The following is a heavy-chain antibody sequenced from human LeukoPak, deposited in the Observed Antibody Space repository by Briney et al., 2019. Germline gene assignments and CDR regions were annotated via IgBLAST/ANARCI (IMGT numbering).Heavy chain of an antibody. Sequence: ASVKVFCKASGITFTSYYMHWVRQAPGQGLEWMGIINPSGGSTSYAQKFQGRVTMTRDTSTSTVYMELSSLRSEDTAVYYCARDPSGGYYFDYWGQGTLVTVSS. CDR2: INPSGGST. CDR3: ARDPSGGYYFDY. D-gene: IGHD3-10*01. CDR1: GITFTSYY. J-gene: IGHJ4*02. V-gene: IGHV1-46*01.